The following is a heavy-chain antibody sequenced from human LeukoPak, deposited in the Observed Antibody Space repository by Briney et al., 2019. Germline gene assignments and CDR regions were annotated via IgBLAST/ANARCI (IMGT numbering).Heavy chain of an antibody. CDR2: INTNTGNP. Sequence: ASVKVSCKASGYTFTSYAMNWVRQAPGQGLEWMGWINTNTGNPTYARGFTGRFVFSLDTSVSTAYLQISSLKAEDTAVYYCARDPAGGLYYGMDVWGQGTTVTVSS. V-gene: IGHV7-4-1*02. CDR3: ARDPAGGLYYGMDV. D-gene: IGHD6-13*01. J-gene: IGHJ6*02. CDR1: GYTFTSYA.